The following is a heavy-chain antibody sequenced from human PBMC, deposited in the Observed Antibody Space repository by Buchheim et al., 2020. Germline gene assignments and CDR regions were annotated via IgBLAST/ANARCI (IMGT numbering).Heavy chain of an antibody. CDR1: GGSLSGYY. J-gene: IGHJ4*02. CDR2: VSHSGST. Sequence: QVQVQQWGAGLLKPSETLSLTCAVYGGSLSGYYWSWIRQPPGKGLEWIGEVSHSGSTHYNPSLKSRMTMSVDTSTNQVSLKLSSVTAADTAVYYCARGITGGDIYWGQGTL. V-gene: IGHV4-34*01. D-gene: IGHD1-20*01. CDR3: ARGITGGDIY.